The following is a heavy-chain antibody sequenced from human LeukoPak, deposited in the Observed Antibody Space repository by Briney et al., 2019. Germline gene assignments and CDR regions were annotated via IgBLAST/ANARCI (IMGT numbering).Heavy chain of an antibody. CDR1: GDSVSSNSAA. J-gene: IGHJ4*02. Sequence: SQTLSLTCAISGDSVSSNSAAWNWIRQSPSRGLEWLGRTYYRSKWVNDYATSVKSRISINPDISANQFSLQLNSVTPEDTAVYYGARSRGAIVAYWGQGTLATASS. CDR3: ARSRGAIVAY. V-gene: IGHV6-1*01. CDR2: TYYRSKWVN.